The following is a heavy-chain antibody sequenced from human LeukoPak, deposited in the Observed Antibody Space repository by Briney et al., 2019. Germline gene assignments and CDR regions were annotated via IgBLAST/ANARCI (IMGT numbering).Heavy chain of an antibody. V-gene: IGHV3-48*01. Sequence: GGSLRLSCAASGFTFSTYNMLWVRQTPGKGLEWLFYINSGGSAVHYADSVRDRFTFSRDNAKNSLYLQMNSLRVEDTGIYYCARVGSRGDWFDYWGQGTRVTVSS. J-gene: IGHJ5*01. CDR1: GFTFSTYN. D-gene: IGHD1-26*01. CDR3: ARVGSRGDWFDY. CDR2: INSGGSAV.